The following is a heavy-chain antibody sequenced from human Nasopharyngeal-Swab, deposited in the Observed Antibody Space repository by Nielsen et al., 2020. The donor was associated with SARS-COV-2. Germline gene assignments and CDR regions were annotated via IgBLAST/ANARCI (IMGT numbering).Heavy chain of an antibody. D-gene: IGHD1-26*01. CDR1: GFTFSSYG. J-gene: IGHJ4*02. CDR3: ARPSSGSYQSYFDY. Sequence: GESLKISCAASGFTFSSYGMHWVRQAPGKGLEWVAVISYDGSNKYYADSVKGRFTISRDNSKNTLYLQMNSLRAEDTAVYYCARPSSGSYQSYFDYWGQGTLVTVSS. CDR2: ISYDGSNK. V-gene: IGHV3-30*03.